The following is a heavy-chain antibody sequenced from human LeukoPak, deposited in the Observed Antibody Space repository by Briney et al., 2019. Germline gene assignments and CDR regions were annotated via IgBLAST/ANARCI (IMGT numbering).Heavy chain of an antibody. D-gene: IGHD3-9*01. CDR2: IYTSGST. CDR1: GGSISSYY. J-gene: IGHJ3*01. CDR3: ARSYYDILTGPAFAF. Sequence: PSETLSLTCTVSGGSISSYYWSWIRQPAGKGLEWIGRIYTSGSTNYNPSLKSRVTMSVDTSKNQFSLKLSSVTAADTAVYYCARSYYDILTGPAFAFWGQGTMVTVSS. V-gene: IGHV4-4*07.